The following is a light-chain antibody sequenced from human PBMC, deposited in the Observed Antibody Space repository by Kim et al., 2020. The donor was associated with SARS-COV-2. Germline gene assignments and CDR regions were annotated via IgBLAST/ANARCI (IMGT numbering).Light chain of an antibody. J-gene: IGLJ2*01. CDR1: KLGDKY. CDR3: QAWDSSTAV. V-gene: IGLV3-1*01. Sequence: SYELTQPPSVSVSPGQTARITCSGDKLGDKYACWYQQKPGQSPVLVIYQDNKRPSGIPERFSGSNSGNTVTLTISGTQAMDEADYYCQAWDSSTAVFGGGTQLTV. CDR2: QDN.